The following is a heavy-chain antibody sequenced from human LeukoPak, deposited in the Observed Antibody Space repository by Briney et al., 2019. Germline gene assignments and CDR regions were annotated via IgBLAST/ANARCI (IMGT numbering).Heavy chain of an antibody. CDR2: ISSYDGNT. CDR1: GYTFTSYG. Sequence: GASVKVSCKAPGYTFTSYGISWVRQAPGQGLEWMGWISSYDGNTNYAQKLQGRVTMTTDTSTSTAYMELRSLRSDDTAVYYCARDYLRFLEWPIGFDYWGQGTLVTVSS. CDR3: ARDYLRFLEWPIGFDY. D-gene: IGHD3-3*01. J-gene: IGHJ4*02. V-gene: IGHV1-18*01.